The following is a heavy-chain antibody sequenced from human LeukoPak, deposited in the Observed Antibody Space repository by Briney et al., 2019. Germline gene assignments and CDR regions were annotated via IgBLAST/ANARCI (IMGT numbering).Heavy chain of an antibody. CDR3: ARLYTYESYWYFDL. D-gene: IGHD5-18*01. CDR2: IYYGGST. J-gene: IGHJ2*01. Sequence: SETLSLTCTVSGGSISSYYWSWIRQPPGKGLEWTGYIYYGGSTNYNPSLKSRVTISVDTSKIQFSLKLSSVTAADTAVYYCARLYTYESYWYFDLWGRGTLVTVSS. V-gene: IGHV4-59*08. CDR1: GGSISSYY.